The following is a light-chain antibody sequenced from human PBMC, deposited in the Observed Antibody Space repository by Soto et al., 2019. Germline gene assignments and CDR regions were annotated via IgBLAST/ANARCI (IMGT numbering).Light chain of an antibody. Sequence: EIVLTQSPATLSLSPGERATLSCRASRSVGSSLAWYQQKPGQAPRLLIYDASSSATGIPARFSGSGSGTDFTLTISSLEAEDFAVYSCQQRSNWPPYTFGQGTKLEI. CDR2: DAS. J-gene: IGKJ2*01. V-gene: IGKV3-11*01. CDR3: QQRSNWPPYT. CDR1: RSVGSS.